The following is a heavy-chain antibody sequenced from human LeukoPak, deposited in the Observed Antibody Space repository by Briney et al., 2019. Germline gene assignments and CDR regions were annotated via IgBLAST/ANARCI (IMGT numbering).Heavy chain of an antibody. Sequence: GGSLRLSCAVSEFIVSINYMTWVRQAPGKGLEWVSLIYSRGDTKYADSVKGRFTISRDNSKNTLYLQMSSLRTEDTAVYYCARGFFSGWYAYFDYWGQGTLVTVSS. V-gene: IGHV3-66*01. CDR1: EFIVSINY. J-gene: IGHJ4*02. D-gene: IGHD6-19*01. CDR2: IYSRGDT. CDR3: ARGFFSGWYAYFDY.